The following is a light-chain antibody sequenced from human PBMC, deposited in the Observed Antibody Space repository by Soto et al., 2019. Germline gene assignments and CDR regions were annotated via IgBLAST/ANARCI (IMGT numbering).Light chain of an antibody. Sequence: EIVLTQSPVTLSFSPGERSTLSCRASQSVSSSYLAWYQQKPGQAPRLLIYGASSRATGIPDRFSGSGSGTDFTLTISRLEPEDFAVYYCQQYGSSPRVTFGQGTRLEIK. CDR3: QQYGSSPRVT. V-gene: IGKV3-20*01. CDR2: GAS. CDR1: QSVSSSY. J-gene: IGKJ5*01.